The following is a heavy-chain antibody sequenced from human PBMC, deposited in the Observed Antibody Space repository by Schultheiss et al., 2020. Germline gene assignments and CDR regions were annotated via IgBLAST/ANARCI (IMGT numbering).Heavy chain of an antibody. Sequence: ETLSLTCTVSGGSISSGGYYWSWIRQHPGKGLEWVSSISSSSSYIYYADSVKGRFTISRDNANNSLYLQMDNLRADDTAVYYCAKDGGQHLNYHYGLDLWGQGTTVSVSS. V-gene: IGHV3-21*06. CDR1: GGSISSGGYY. CDR3: AKDGGQHLNYHYGLDL. CDR2: ISSSSSYI. J-gene: IGHJ6*02. D-gene: IGHD6-13*01.